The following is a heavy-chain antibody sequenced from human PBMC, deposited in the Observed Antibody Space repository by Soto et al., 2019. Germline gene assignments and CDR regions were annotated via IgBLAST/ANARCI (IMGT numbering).Heavy chain of an antibody. CDR2: ISGYDGNT. V-gene: IGHV1-18*01. Sequence: ASVKVSCKASGFTLNDFGVSWVRQAPGQGLEWMGWISGYDGNTNFARKYEGRVTMTIDSSTSTAYMELRNLRSDDTAMYYCAREKWFGQTPFDSWGQGTLVTVSS. CDR3: AREKWFGQTPFDS. J-gene: IGHJ4*02. CDR1: GFTLNDFG. D-gene: IGHD3-10*01.